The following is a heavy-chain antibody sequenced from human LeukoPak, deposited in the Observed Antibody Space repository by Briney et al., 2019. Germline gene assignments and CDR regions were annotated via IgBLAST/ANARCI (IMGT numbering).Heavy chain of an antibody. CDR1: GFTVSSNS. D-gene: IGHD2-2*01. CDR3: ARDLGGWHQRDY. V-gene: IGHV3-66*01. Sequence: GGSLRLSCAASGFTVSSNSMNWVRQAPGKGLEWVSVIYRGGSTYYADSVKDRFTISRDNSKNTLYLQMTSLRVEDTAVYYCARDLGGWHQRDYWAREPWSPSPQ. J-gene: IGHJ4*02. CDR2: IYRGGST.